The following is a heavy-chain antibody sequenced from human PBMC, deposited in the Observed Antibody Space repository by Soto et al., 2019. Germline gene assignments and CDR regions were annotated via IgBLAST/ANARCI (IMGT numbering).Heavy chain of an antibody. CDR2: IWYDGSNK. CDR1: GFTFSSYG. J-gene: IGHJ4*02. Sequence: GGSLRLSCAASGFTFSSYGMHWVRQAPGKGLEWVAVIWYDGSNKYYADSVKGRFTISRDNSKNTLYLQMNSLRAEDTAVYYCARDRELTLDYFDYWGQGTLVTVSS. D-gene: IGHD3-10*01. CDR3: ARDRELTLDYFDY. V-gene: IGHV3-33*01.